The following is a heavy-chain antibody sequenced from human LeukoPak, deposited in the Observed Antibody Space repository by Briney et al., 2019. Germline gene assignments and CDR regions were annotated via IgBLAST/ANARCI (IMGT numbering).Heavy chain of an antibody. CDR3: ASSTGSGSYYPLFDY. Sequence: SQTLSLTCTVSGGSISSGSYSWSWIRQPAGKGLEWIGRIYTSGSTNYNPSLKSRVTISVDTSKNQFSMKLSSLTAADTAVYYCASSTGSGSYYPLFDYWGQGTLVTVSS. CDR2: IYTSGST. D-gene: IGHD3-10*01. J-gene: IGHJ4*02. V-gene: IGHV4-61*02. CDR1: GGSISSGSYS.